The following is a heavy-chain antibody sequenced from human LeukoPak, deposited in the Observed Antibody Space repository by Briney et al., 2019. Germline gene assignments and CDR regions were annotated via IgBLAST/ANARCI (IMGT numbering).Heavy chain of an antibody. V-gene: IGHV3-48*04. Sequence: GGSLRLSCAASGFTFSNYWIHWVRQAPGKGLEWVSYISSSAGTTYYADSVKGRFTISRDNAKNSLYLQMNSLRAEDTAVYFCARQQQQLWYDWGQGTLVTVSS. CDR1: GFTFSNYW. D-gene: IGHD5-18*01. CDR2: ISSSAGTT. CDR3: ARQQQQLWYD. J-gene: IGHJ4*02.